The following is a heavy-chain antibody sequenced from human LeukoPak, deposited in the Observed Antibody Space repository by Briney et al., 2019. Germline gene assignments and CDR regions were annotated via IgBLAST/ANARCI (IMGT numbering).Heavy chain of an antibody. Sequence: ASVKVSCKASGYTFTSYYMHWVRQAPGQGLEWMGIINPSGGSTSYAQKCQGRVTMTRDTSTSTVYMELSSLRSEDTAVYYCARDPSSGGIAARFDYWGQGTLVTVSS. V-gene: IGHV1-46*01. CDR2: INPSGGST. D-gene: IGHD6-6*01. CDR1: GYTFTSYY. J-gene: IGHJ4*02. CDR3: ARDPSSGGIAARFDY.